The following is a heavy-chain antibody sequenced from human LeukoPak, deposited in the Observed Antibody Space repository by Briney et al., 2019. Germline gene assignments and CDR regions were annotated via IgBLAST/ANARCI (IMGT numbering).Heavy chain of an antibody. Sequence: PSETLSLTCAVSGGSISSSNWWSWVRQPPGKGLEWIGEIYHSGSTNCNPSLKSRVTISVDKSKNQFSLKLSSVTAADTAVYYCARGMGQWPYPEYFQHWGQGTLVTVSS. J-gene: IGHJ1*01. CDR1: GGSISSSNW. V-gene: IGHV4-4*02. CDR2: IYHSGST. CDR3: ARGMGQWPYPEYFQH. D-gene: IGHD6-19*01.